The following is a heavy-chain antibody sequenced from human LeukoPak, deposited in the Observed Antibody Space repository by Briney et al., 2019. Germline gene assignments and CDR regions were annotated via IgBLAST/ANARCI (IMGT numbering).Heavy chain of an antibody. CDR3: AKGEAAGGTRWFGP. V-gene: IGHV3-64*01. Sequence: GGSLRLSCAASGFTFCSYAMHWVRQAPGKGLEYVSGISSNGGSRYYANSVKGRFTISRDNSKNTLYLQMGSLRAEDMAVFYCAKGEAAGGTRWFGPWGQGALVTVSS. CDR2: ISSNGGSR. D-gene: IGHD6-13*01. J-gene: IGHJ5*02. CDR1: GFTFCSYA.